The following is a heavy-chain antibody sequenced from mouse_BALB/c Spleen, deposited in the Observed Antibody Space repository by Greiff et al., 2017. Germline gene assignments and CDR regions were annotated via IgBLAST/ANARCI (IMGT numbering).Heavy chain of an antibody. CDR3: ARRGATVHYAMDY. CDR1: GYTFSSYW. Sequence: QVQLQQSGAELMKPGASVKISCKATGYTFSSYWIEWVKQRPGHGLEWIGEILPGSGSTNYNEKFKGKATFTAETSSNTAYMHLSSLASEDSAVYYCARRGATVHYAMDYWGQGTSVTVSS. J-gene: IGHJ4*01. V-gene: IGHV1-9*01. CDR2: ILPGSGST. D-gene: IGHD1-1*01.